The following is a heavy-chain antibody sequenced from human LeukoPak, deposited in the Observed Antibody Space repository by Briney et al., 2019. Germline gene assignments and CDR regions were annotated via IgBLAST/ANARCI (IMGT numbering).Heavy chain of an antibody. Sequence: PSETLSLTCTVSGGSISSYYWSWIRQPAGKGLEWIGRIYTSGSTNYNPSLKSRVTMSVDTSKNQFSLKLSSVTAADTAVYYCARRRYVLGYYYGMDVWGQGTTVTVSS. J-gene: IGHJ6*02. CDR3: ARRRYVLGYYYGMDV. V-gene: IGHV4-4*07. D-gene: IGHD1-1*01. CDR1: GGSISSYY. CDR2: IYTSGST.